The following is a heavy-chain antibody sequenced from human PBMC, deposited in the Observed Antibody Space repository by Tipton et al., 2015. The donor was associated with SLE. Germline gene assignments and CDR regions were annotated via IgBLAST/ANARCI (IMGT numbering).Heavy chain of an antibody. V-gene: IGHV4-61*08. J-gene: IGHJ6*04. Sequence: TLSLTCTVSGGSISSGDYYWSWIRQPPGKGLEWIGYIYYSGSTNYNPSLKSRVTISVDTSKNQFSLKLSSVTAADTAVYYCARSGYTVTYGMDVWGKGTTVTVSS. D-gene: IGHD4-17*01. CDR3: ARSGYTVTYGMDV. CDR2: IYYSGST. CDR1: GGSISSGDYY.